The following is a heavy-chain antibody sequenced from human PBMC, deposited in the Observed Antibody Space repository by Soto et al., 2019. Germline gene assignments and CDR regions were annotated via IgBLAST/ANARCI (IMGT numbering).Heavy chain of an antibody. V-gene: IGHV4-4*02. CDR2: IYHSGST. J-gene: IGHJ5*02. Sequence: SETLSLTCAVSGGSISSSNWWSWVRQPPGKGLEWIGEIYHSGSTNYNPSLKSRVTISVDKSKNQFSLKLSSVTAADTAVYYCASHTLGGLRYSPLGFDPWGQGTLVTVSS. D-gene: IGHD3-9*01. CDR1: GGSISSSNW. CDR3: ASHTLGGLRYSPLGFDP.